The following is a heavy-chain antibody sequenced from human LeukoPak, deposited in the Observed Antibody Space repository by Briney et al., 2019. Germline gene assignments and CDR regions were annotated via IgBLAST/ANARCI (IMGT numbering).Heavy chain of an antibody. J-gene: IGHJ4*02. CDR2: MNPNSGNT. Sequence: EASVKVSCEASGYTFTSYDINWVRQATGQGLVWMGWMNPNSGNTGYAQKFQGRVTMTRNTSISTAYMELSSLRSEDTAVYYCARCPPSGSYACVHWGQGTLVTVSS. CDR1: GYTFTSYD. D-gene: IGHD1-26*01. V-gene: IGHV1-8*01. CDR3: ARCPPSGSYACVH.